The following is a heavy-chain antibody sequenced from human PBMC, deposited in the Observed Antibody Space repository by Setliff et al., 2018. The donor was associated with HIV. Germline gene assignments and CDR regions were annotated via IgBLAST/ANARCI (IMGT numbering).Heavy chain of an antibody. Sequence: ASVKVSCKAFGYTFSTNAIHWVRQAPGQRLEWMGYINAGDDNTRYSEKFQGRVTITRDTSASTAYMELSSLRSEDTAVYHCARTVNDYGDYYFDYWGQGTLVTVSS. V-gene: IGHV1-3*01. D-gene: IGHD4-17*01. CDR2: INAGDDNT. CDR3: ARTVNDYGDYYFDY. CDR1: GYTFSTNA. J-gene: IGHJ4*02.